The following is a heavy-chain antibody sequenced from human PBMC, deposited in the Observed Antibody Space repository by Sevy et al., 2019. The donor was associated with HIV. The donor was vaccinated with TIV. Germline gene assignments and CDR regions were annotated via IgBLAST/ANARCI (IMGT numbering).Heavy chain of an antibody. CDR3: ARDRGEILRSAFDY. J-gene: IGHJ4*02. D-gene: IGHD3-16*01. V-gene: IGHV3-30*03. CDR2: ISYDGRNNK. Sequence: GGSLRLSCAASGFTFSRYWMSWVRQAPGKGLEWVAVISYDGRNNKYNVDSVKGRFTISRDNSKNTLFLQMNSLRAEDSAIYYCARDRGEILRSAFDYWGQGTLVTVSS. CDR1: GFTFSRYW.